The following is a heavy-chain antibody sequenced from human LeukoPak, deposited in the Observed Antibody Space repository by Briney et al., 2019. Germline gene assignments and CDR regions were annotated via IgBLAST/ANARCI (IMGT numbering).Heavy chain of an antibody. V-gene: IGHV4-39*07. CDR2: INHSGST. J-gene: IGHJ4*02. D-gene: IGHD3-16*02. CDR1: GGSISSGGYY. CDR3: ARGLPYDYVWGSYRRRTQYYFDY. Sequence: SETLSLTCTVSGGSISSGGYYWSWIRQPPGKGLEWIGEINHSGSTNYNPSLKSRVTISVDTSKNQFSLKLSSVTAADTAVYYCARGLPYDYVWGSYRRRTQYYFDYWGQGTLVTVSS.